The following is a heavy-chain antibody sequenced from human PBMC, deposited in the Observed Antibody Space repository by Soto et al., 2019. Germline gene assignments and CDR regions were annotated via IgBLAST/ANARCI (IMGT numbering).Heavy chain of an antibody. CDR1: GGSISSGDYY. CDR3: ARGDYYEIFDY. D-gene: IGHD3-22*01. Sequence: SETLSLTCTVSGGSISSGDYYWSWIRQPPGKGLEWIGYIYDSGSTYYNPSLKSRVTISVDTSKNQFSLRLSAVTAADTAVYYCARGDYYEIFDYWGQGTLVTVSS. V-gene: IGHV4-30-4*01. CDR2: IYDSGST. J-gene: IGHJ4*02.